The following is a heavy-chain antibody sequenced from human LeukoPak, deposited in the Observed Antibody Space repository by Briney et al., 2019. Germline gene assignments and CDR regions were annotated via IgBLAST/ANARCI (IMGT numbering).Heavy chain of an antibody. D-gene: IGHD3-16*01. J-gene: IGHJ4*02. CDR3: ARPSFKYDYVWGSYNY. Sequence: GESLKISCKGSGYSFTSYWIGWVRQMPGKGLEWMGIIYPGDSDTRYSPSFQGQVTISADKSISTAYLRWSSLKASDTAMYYCARPSFKYDYVWGSYNYWGQGTLVTVSS. CDR1: GYSFTSYW. V-gene: IGHV5-51*01. CDR2: IYPGDSDT.